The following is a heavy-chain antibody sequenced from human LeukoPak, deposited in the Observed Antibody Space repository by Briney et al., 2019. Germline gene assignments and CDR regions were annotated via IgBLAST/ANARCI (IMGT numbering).Heavy chain of an antibody. D-gene: IGHD5-12*01. CDR3: ASGSSGYDP. V-gene: IGHV4-39*07. CDR2: IFYSGST. Sequence: ETLSLTCTVSGGSISSSSYYWGWIRQPPGKGLEWIGSIFYSGSTYYNPSLKSRVTMSVDTSKNQFSLKLSSVTAADTAVYFCASGSSGYDPWGQGTLVTVSS. J-gene: IGHJ5*02. CDR1: GGSISSSSYY.